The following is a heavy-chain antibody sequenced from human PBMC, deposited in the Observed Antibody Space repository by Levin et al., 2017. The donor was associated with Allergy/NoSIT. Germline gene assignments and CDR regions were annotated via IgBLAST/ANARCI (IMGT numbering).Heavy chain of an antibody. D-gene: IGHD3-10*01. CDR3: AKDPLNYYGSGSYPNWFDP. V-gene: IGHV3-23*01. Sequence: LSLTCAASGFTFSSYAMSWVRQAPGKGLEWVSAISGSGGSTYYADSVKGRFTISRDNSKNTLYLQMNSLRAEDTAVYYCAKDPLNYYGSGSYPNWFDPWGQGTLVTVSS. CDR2: ISGSGGST. J-gene: IGHJ5*02. CDR1: GFTFSSYA.